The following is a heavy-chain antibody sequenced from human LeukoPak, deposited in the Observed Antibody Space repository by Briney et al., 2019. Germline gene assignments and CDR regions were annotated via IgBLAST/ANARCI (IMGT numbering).Heavy chain of an antibody. D-gene: IGHD1-1*01. V-gene: IGHV3-11*04. CDR3: ARLAAGSMGGYYYYYYMDV. CDR2: ISSSGSTI. CDR1: GFTFSSYA. J-gene: IGHJ6*03. Sequence: GGSLRLSCAASGFTFSSYAMSWIRQAPGKGLEWVSYISSSGSTIYYADSVKGRFTISRDNAKNSLYLQMNSLRAEDTAVYYCARLAAGSMGGYYYYYYMDVWGKGTTVTVSS.